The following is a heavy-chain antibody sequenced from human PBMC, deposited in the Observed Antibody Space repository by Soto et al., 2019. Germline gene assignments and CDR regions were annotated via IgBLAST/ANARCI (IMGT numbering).Heavy chain of an antibody. CDR3: GRMASTPFDI. J-gene: IGHJ3*02. V-gene: IGHV3-53*01. CDR2: IYSGGST. CDR1: GFTVSSNY. Sequence: GGSLRLSCAASGFTVSSNYMSWVRQAPGKGLEWVSVIYSGGSTYYADSVKGRFTISRDNSKNTLYLQMNSLRAEDTAVYYCGRMASTPFDIWGQGTMVTVSS. D-gene: IGHD1-1*01.